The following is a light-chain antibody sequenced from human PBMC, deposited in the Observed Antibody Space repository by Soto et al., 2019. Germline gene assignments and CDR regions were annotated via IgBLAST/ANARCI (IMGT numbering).Light chain of an antibody. CDR1: QSISSW. J-gene: IGKJ1*01. CDR3: QQYNSYSPWT. CDR2: DAS. Sequence: DIQMTQSPSTLSASVGDRVTITCRASQSISSWLAWYQQKPVKAPKLLIYDASSLESGVPSRFSGSGSGTEFTLTISSLQPDDFATYYCQQYNSYSPWTVGQGTKVDIK. V-gene: IGKV1-5*01.